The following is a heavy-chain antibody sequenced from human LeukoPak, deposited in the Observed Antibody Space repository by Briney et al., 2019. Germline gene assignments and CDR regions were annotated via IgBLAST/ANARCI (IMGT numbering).Heavy chain of an antibody. D-gene: IGHD3-9*01. V-gene: IGHV3-21*01. J-gene: IGHJ4*02. CDR3: ARGHLDYDILTGYSY. Sequence: AGGPLRLSCAASGFTFSSYSMNWVRQAPGKGLEWVSSISSSSSYIYYADSVKGRFTISRDNAKNSLYLQMNSLRAEDTAVYYCARGHLDYDILTGYSYWGQGTLVTVSS. CDR2: ISSSSSYI. CDR1: GFTFSSYS.